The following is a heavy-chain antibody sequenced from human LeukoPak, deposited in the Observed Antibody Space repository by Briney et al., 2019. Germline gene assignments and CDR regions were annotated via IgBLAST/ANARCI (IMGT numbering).Heavy chain of an antibody. CDR2: MYYSGST. V-gene: IGHV4-39*07. CDR3: ARKARWGGYDFRDAFDI. Sequence: SETLSLTCTVSGGSISSSGYYWGWIRQPPGKGLEWIGSMYYSGSTYYNPSLKSRVTISVDTSKNQFSLKLSSVTAADTAVYYCARKARWGGYDFRDAFDIWGQGTMVTVSS. D-gene: IGHD5-12*01. CDR1: GGSISSSGYY. J-gene: IGHJ3*02.